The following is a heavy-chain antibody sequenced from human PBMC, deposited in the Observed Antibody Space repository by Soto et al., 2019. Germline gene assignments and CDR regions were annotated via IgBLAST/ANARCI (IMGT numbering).Heavy chain of an antibody. CDR3: SRSLVRATPDS. V-gene: IGHV3-30-3*01. D-gene: IGHD1-26*01. J-gene: IGHJ4*02. CDR1: GFTFSRYA. Sequence: LKISCAASGFTFSRYAMHWVRQAPGKGLEWVALISYDVINKSYSVSVKVCFTVSRSNAQNSLYLQLNSLSAEDTAVYYCSRSLVRATPDSWGQGTLVTVSS. CDR2: ISYDVINK.